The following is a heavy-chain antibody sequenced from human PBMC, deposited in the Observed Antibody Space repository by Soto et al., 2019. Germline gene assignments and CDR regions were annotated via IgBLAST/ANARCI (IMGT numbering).Heavy chain of an antibody. CDR3: ARDPQDIVVVPKQYYCYYYYMDV. Sequence: GASVKVSCKASGYTFTSYAMHWVRQAPGQRLEWMGWINAGNGNTKYSQKFQGRVTITRDTSASTAYMELSSLRSEDTAVYYCARDPQDIVVVPKQYYCYYYYMDVWGKGTTVTVSS. CDR2: INAGNGNT. D-gene: IGHD2-2*01. J-gene: IGHJ6*03. V-gene: IGHV1-3*01. CDR1: GYTFTSYA.